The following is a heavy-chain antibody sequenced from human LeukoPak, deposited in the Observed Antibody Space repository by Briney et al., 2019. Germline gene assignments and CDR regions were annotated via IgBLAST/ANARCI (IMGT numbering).Heavy chain of an antibody. CDR1: GGSISSGSYY. CDR3: ARSTTVTTYRDFDY. Sequence: SETLSLTCTVSGGSISSGSYYWSWIRQPAGKGLEWIGRIYTSGSTNYNPSLKSRVTISVDTSKNQFSLKLSSVTAADTAVYYCARSTTVTTYRDFDYWGQGTLVTVSS. CDR2: IYTSGST. V-gene: IGHV4-61*02. D-gene: IGHD4-17*01. J-gene: IGHJ4*02.